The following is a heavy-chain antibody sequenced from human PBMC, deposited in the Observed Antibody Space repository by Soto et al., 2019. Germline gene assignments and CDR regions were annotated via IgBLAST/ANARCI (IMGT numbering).Heavy chain of an antibody. D-gene: IGHD3-3*01. Sequence: EVQLVESGGGLVQPGGSLRLSCAASGFSVSNLYMTWVRQAPGKGLEWVSVISSGGSTYYADSVKGRFTISRDNSKNTLYLEMKSLRAGDTAVYYCARDTLAGAYDFCHGGQGTLVTVSS. CDR2: ISSGGST. CDR1: GFSVSNLY. J-gene: IGHJ4*02. V-gene: IGHV3-66*01. CDR3: ARDTLAGAYDFCH.